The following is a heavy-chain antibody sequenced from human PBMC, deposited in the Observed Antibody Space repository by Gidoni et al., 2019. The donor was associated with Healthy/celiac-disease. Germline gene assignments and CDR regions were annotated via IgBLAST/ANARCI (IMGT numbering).Heavy chain of an antibody. CDR3: VKGETSRATARLYSLWSPFDY. CDR2: ISSNGGST. CDR1: GFTFSSYA. J-gene: IGHJ4*02. D-gene: IGHD5-18*01. V-gene: IGHV3-64D*06. Sequence: EVQLVESGGGLVQPGGSLRLSCSAPGFTFSSYAMHWVRQAPGKGLEYVTDISSNGGSTYCADSVKGRFTISRNNSKNTLYLQMSRLRAEDTDVYYCVKGETSRATARLYSLWSPFDYWGQGTLVTVSS.